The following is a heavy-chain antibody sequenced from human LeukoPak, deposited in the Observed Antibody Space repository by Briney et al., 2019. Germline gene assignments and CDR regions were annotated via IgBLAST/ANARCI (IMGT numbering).Heavy chain of an antibody. CDR3: ARAYPGYSYARLDY. CDR2: INHSGST. D-gene: IGHD5-18*01. V-gene: IGHV4-34*09. Sequence: KPSETLSLTCAVYGGSSSGYYWSWIRQPPGKGLEWIGEINHSGSTNYNPSLKSRVTISVDTSKNQFSLKLSSVTAADTAVYYCARAYPGYSYARLDYWGQGTLVTVSS. J-gene: IGHJ4*02. CDR1: GGSSSGYY.